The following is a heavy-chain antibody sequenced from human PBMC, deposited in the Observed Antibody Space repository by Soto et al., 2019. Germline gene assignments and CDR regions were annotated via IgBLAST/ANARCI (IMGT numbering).Heavy chain of an antibody. CDR3: ARDDRSHYYYGMDV. J-gene: IGHJ6*02. CDR1: GFTFSSYA. Sequence: QVQLVESGGGVVQPGRSLRLSCAASGFTFSSYAMHWVRQAPGKGLEWVAVISYDGSNKYYADSVKGRFTIPRDNSKNTLYLQMNSLRAEDTAVYYCARDDRSHYYYGMDVWGQGTTVTVSS. V-gene: IGHV3-30-3*01. CDR2: ISYDGSNK.